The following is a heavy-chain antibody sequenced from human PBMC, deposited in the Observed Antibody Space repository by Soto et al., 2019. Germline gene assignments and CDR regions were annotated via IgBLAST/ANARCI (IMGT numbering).Heavy chain of an antibody. D-gene: IGHD2-2*01. CDR1: GYSFTSYW. V-gene: IGHV5-51*01. CDR2: IYPGDSDT. CDR3: ARLSFLVPAVSFVNSNYVLDV. J-gene: IGHJ6*04. Sequence: GESLKISCKGSGYSFTSYWIGWVRQMPGKGLEWMGIIYPGDSDTRYSPSFQGQVTISADKSISTAYLQWSSLKASDTAMNYNARLSFLVPAVSFVNSNYVLDVWGKGTTVTVP.